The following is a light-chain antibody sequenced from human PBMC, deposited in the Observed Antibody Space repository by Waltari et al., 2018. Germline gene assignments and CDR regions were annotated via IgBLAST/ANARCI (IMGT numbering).Light chain of an antibody. CDR2: WAS. CDR1: QSLLYSSKNYNS. Sequence: DIVMTQSPDSLVMSLGERATINCKSSQSLLYSSKNYNSLAWYQQKPGQPPKLLIYWASTRESGVPDRFSGSGSGTDFTLTISSLQAEDVAVYYCQQYSSIPLTFGGGTKVEIK. J-gene: IGKJ4*01. V-gene: IGKV4-1*01. CDR3: QQYSSIPLT.